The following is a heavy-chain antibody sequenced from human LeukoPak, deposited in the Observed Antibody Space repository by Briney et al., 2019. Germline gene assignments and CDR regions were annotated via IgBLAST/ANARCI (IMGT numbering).Heavy chain of an antibody. J-gene: IGHJ4*02. CDR3: VRDRGGLPVVY. Sequence: GGSLRLSCAASGFTFSAYWMHWVRQVPGKGLVWVSHINSDGSTTTYADSVKGRFTISRDNARNTLFLRMKSLRAEDTAVYYCVRDRGGLPVVYWGQGSLVTVSS. CDR2: INSDGSTT. D-gene: IGHD3-10*01. CDR1: GFTFSAYW. V-gene: IGHV3-74*01.